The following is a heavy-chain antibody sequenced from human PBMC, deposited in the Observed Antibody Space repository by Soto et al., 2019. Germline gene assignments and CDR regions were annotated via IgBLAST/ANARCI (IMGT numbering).Heavy chain of an antibody. CDR2: ISGSGGST. Sequence: QTGGSLRLSCAASGFTFSSYAMTWVRQAPGKGLEWVSAISGSGGSTYYADSVRGRFTISRDNSKNTLYLQMNSLRAEDTAVYYCANAIPDMTTVTTVLDYWGQGTLVTVSS. V-gene: IGHV3-23*01. CDR1: GFTFSSYA. D-gene: IGHD4-4*01. J-gene: IGHJ4*02. CDR3: ANAIPDMTTVTTVLDY.